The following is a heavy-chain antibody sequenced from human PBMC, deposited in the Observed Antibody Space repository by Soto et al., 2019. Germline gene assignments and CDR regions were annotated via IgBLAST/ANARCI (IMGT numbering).Heavy chain of an antibody. Sequence: ETLSLTCTVSGGSISSSSYYWGWIRQPPGKGLEWIGSIYYSGSTYYNPSLKSRVTISVDTSKNQFSLKLSSVTAADTAVYYCATNYAYYYYYGMDVWGQGTTVTVSS. CDR2: IYYSGST. J-gene: IGHJ6*02. D-gene: IGHD4-4*01. CDR3: ATNYAYYYYYGMDV. CDR1: GGSISSSSYY. V-gene: IGHV4-39*01.